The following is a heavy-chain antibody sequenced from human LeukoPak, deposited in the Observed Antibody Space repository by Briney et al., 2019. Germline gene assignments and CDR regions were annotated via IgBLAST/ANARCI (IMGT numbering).Heavy chain of an antibody. J-gene: IGHJ4*02. CDR2: ISVNGGTT. Sequence: GGSLRLSCAASGFTFSSYAMTWVRQAPGKGLEWVSSISVNGGTTYYADSVKGRFTISRDSSKNTLFLQMNSLRAEDTAVYFCAKRGVIYGAPVGYFDYWGQGTLVTVSS. CDR1: GFTFSSYA. CDR3: AKRGVIYGAPVGYFDY. V-gene: IGHV3-23*01. D-gene: IGHD3-16*02.